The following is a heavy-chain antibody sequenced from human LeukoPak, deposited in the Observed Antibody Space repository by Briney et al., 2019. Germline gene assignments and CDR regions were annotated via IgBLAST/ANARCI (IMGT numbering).Heavy chain of an antibody. V-gene: IGHV3-30*04. D-gene: IGHD3-10*01. J-gene: IGHJ3*02. Sequence: GGSLRLSCAASGFTFSSYAMHWVRQAPGKGLEWVAVISYDGSNKYYADSVKGRFTISRDNSKNTLYLQMNSLRAEDTAVYYCAKRAEDYGSGRSWHAFDIWGQGTMVTVSS. CDR3: AKRAEDYGSGRSWHAFDI. CDR1: GFTFSSYA. CDR2: ISYDGSNK.